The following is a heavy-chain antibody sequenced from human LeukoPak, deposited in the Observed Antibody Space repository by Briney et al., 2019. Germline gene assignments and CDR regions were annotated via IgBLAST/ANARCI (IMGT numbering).Heavy chain of an antibody. Sequence: ASVKVSCKASGYIFTGYTIHWVRQAPGQRLEWMGWINGGSDNTKNSQKFQGRVTITRDTSASTAYMELSSLRSEDTAVYYCARDHCTNGVCPYYFDYWGQGTLVTVSS. CDR3: ARDHCTNGVCPYYFDY. CDR2: INGGSDNT. J-gene: IGHJ4*02. CDR1: GYIFTGYT. D-gene: IGHD2-8*01. V-gene: IGHV1-3*01.